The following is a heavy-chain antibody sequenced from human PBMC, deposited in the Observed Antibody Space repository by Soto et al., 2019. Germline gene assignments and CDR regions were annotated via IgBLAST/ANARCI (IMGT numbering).Heavy chain of an antibody. CDR1: GFTLSGYA. V-gene: IGHV3-64*01. CDR3: ARRASPDFYYMDV. D-gene: IGHD2-15*01. Sequence: EVQLAESGGGLAQPGGSLRLSCAASGFTLSGYAMDWVRQAPGKGLEYVSGISSNGVGTYYANSVQGRFTISRDNSKNTVYLQMGSQRPEDMAAYYCARRASPDFYYMDVWGPGTPVTVSS. J-gene: IGHJ6*03. CDR2: ISSNGVGT.